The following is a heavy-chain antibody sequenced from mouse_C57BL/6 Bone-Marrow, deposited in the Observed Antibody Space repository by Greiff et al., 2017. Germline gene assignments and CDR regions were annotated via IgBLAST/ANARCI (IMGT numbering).Heavy chain of an antibody. Sequence: VQLQQPGAELVKPGASVKLSCKASGYTFTSYWMHWVKQRPGQGLEWIGMIHPNSGSTNYNEKFKSKATLTVDKSSSTAYMQLSSLTSEGSAVYYCARFGNYAAWFAYWGQGTLVTVSA. J-gene: IGHJ3*01. CDR3: ARFGNYAAWFAY. D-gene: IGHD1-1*01. CDR1: GYTFTSYW. V-gene: IGHV1-64*01. CDR2: IHPNSGST.